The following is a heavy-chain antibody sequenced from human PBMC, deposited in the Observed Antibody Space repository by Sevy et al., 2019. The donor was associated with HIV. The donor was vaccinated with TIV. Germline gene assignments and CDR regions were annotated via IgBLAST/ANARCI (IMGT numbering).Heavy chain of an antibody. D-gene: IGHD4-17*01. CDR3: ARDRQSLFHYGGNSLHAFDI. J-gene: IGHJ3*02. CDR1: GGSVSSGSYY. CDR2: IYYSGST. V-gene: IGHV4-61*01. Sequence: SETLSLTCTVSGGSVSSGSYYWSWIRQPPGKGLEWIGYIYYSGSTNYNPSLKSRVTISVDTSKNQFSLKLSSVTAADTAVYYCARDRQSLFHYGGNSLHAFDIWGQGTMVTVSS.